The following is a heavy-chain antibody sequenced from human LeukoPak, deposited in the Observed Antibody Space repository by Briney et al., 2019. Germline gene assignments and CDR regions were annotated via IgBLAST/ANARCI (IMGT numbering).Heavy chain of an antibody. CDR3: AKDSSPHYYDSSGYEDY. CDR1: GFTCSSYA. D-gene: IGHD3-22*01. J-gene: IGHJ4*02. Sequence: GGSLRLSCAASGFTCSSYAMSWVRQAPGKGLEWVSAISGSGGSTYYADSVKGRFTISRDNSKNTLYLQMNSLRAEDTAVYYSAKDSSPHYYDSSGYEDYWGQATLVTVSS. V-gene: IGHV3-23*01. CDR2: ISGSGGST.